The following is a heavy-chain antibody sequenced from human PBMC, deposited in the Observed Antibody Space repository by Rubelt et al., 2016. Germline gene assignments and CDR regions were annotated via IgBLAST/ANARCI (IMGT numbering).Heavy chain of an antibody. CDR1: GGSISSYY. CDR3: AREWVTGILSALDY. CDR2: IYTSGST. Sequence: QVQLQESGPGLVKPSETLSLTCTVSGGSISSYYWSWIRQPAGKGLEWIGRIYTSGSTNYNPSFMSLVTRSVETSKNQFFLKLSAVTAADTAVYYCAREWVTGILSALDYWGQGTLVTVSS. J-gene: IGHJ4*02. V-gene: IGHV4-4*07. D-gene: IGHD2-21*02.